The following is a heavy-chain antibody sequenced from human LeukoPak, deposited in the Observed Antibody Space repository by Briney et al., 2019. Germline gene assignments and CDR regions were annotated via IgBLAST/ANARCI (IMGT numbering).Heavy chain of an antibody. V-gene: IGHV3-30-3*01. J-gene: IGHJ4*02. CDR1: GFTFSSYA. D-gene: IGHD6-13*01. CDR2: ISYDGSNK. Sequence: PGGSLGLSCAASGFTFSSYAMHWVRQAPGKGLEWVAVISYDGSNKYYADSVKGRFTISRDNSKNTLYLQMNSLRAEDTAVYYCARSFFSSSWYPDYWGRGTLVTVSS. CDR3: ARSFFSSSWYPDY.